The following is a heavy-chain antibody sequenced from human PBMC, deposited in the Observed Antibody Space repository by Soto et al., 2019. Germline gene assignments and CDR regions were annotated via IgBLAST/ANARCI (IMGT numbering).Heavy chain of an antibody. Sequence: GGSLRLSCVASGFTFSTYWMHWVRQTPGEGLVWVSHTDSDGTFTTYADSVKGRFTISRDNAKSTLYLQMNSLKTEDTAVYYCTRHAPISSSCYLCNWGQGTLVTVSS. V-gene: IGHV3-74*01. CDR2: TDSDGTFT. CDR3: TRHAPISSSCYLCN. D-gene: IGHD6-13*01. CDR1: GFTFSTYW. J-gene: IGHJ4*02.